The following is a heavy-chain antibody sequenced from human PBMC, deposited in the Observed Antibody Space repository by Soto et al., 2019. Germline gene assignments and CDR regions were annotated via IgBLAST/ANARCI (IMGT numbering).Heavy chain of an antibody. D-gene: IGHD6-19*01. CDR3: ARENSSGNFFDY. CDR1: GGSISSYY. J-gene: IGHJ4*02. V-gene: IGHV4-59*01. CDR2: IYYSGST. Sequence: LSLTCTVSGGSISSYYWSWIRQPPGKGLEWIGYIYYSGSTNYNPSLKSRVTISVDTSKNQFSLKLSSVTAADTAVYYCARENSSGNFFDYWGQGTLVTVPS.